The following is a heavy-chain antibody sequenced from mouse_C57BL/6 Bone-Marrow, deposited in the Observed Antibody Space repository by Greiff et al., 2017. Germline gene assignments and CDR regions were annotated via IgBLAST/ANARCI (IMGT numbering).Heavy chain of an antibody. CDR1: GYTFTGYW. J-gene: IGHJ4*01. Sequence: QVQLQQSGAELMKPGASVKLSCKATGYTFTGYWIEWVKQRPGHGLEWIGEILPGSGSTNYNEKFKGKATFTADTSSNTAYMQLSSLTTEDSANSYCARSLIYYYGSSYVYYAMDYWGQGTSVTVSS. CDR2: ILPGSGST. D-gene: IGHD1-1*01. V-gene: IGHV1-9*01. CDR3: ARSLIYYYGSSYVYYAMDY.